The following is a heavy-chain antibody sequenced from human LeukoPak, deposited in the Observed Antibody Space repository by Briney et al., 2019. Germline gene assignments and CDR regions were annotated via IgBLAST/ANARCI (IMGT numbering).Heavy chain of an antibody. J-gene: IGHJ4*02. CDR3: ARGAGALTLDYFDY. Sequence: SETLSLTCAVHGGSFSGYYWSWIRQPPGKGLEWIGEINHSGSTNYNPSLKSRVTISVDTSKNQFSLKLSSVTAADTAVYYCARGAGALTLDYFDYWGQGTLVTVSS. D-gene: IGHD4/OR15-4a*01. CDR1: GGSFSGYY. V-gene: IGHV4-34*01. CDR2: INHSGST.